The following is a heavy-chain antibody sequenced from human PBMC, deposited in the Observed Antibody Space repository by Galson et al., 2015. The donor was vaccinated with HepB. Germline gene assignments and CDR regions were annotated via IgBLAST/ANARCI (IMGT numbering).Heavy chain of an antibody. J-gene: IGHJ4*02. CDR1: GFTFSSYW. CDR2: MYSDGRNT. V-gene: IGHV3-74*01. D-gene: IGHD1-26*01. Sequence: SLRLSCAASGFTFSSYWMHWVRQAPGKGLVWVSRMYSDGRNTRYADSVKGRFTISRDHAKNTLYLQMNSLRAEDTAVYYCAGDQSSSGSYTLSLDYWGQGTLVTVSS. CDR3: AGDQSSSGSYTLSLDY.